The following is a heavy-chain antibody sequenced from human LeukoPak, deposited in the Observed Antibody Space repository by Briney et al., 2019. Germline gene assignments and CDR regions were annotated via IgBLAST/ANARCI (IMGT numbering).Heavy chain of an antibody. CDR3: ARHATPGRASSWYFFDY. CDR2: ISGSASST. Sequence: GGSLRLSCAASGFTFSSYAMSWVRQAPGKGLEWVSAISGSASSTYYADSVKGRFTISRDNSKNTLYLQMNSLRAEDTAIYYCARHATPGRASSWYFFDYWGQGTLVTVSS. V-gene: IGHV3-23*01. J-gene: IGHJ4*02. D-gene: IGHD6-13*01. CDR1: GFTFSSYA.